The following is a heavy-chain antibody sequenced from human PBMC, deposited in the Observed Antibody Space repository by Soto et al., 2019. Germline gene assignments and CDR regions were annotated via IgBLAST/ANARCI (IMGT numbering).Heavy chain of an antibody. CDR1: GFIFSSYA. CDR3: AKEMSGYTSSCINY. CDR2: ISGTDGGT. Sequence: PGGSLRLSCAASGFIFSSYAMSWVRQAPGKGLEWVSVISGTDGGTYYGDSVKGRFTISRDNSENTLYLQMNSLRAEDTAVYYCAKEMSGYTSSCINYWGQGTLVTVSS. D-gene: IGHD6-13*01. J-gene: IGHJ4*02. V-gene: IGHV3-23*01.